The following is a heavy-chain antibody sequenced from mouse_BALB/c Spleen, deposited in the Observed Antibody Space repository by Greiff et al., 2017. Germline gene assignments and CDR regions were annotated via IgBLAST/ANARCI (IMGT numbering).Heavy chain of an antibody. CDR2: IWAGGST. V-gene: IGHV2-9*02. Sequence: VQLQESGPGLVAPSQSLSITCTVSGFSLTSYGVHWVRQPPGKGLEWLGVIWAGGSTNYNSALMSRLSISKNNSKSQVFLKMNSLQTDDTAMYYCARDREYDSWFAYWGQGTLVTVSA. CDR3: ARDREYDSWFAY. CDR1: GFSLTSYG. D-gene: IGHD2-4*01. J-gene: IGHJ3*01.